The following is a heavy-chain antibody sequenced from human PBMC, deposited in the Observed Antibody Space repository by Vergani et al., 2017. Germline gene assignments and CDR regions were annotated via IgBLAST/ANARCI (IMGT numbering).Heavy chain of an antibody. J-gene: IGHJ6*04. D-gene: IGHD3-10*01. CDR1: GFTFSSYG. V-gene: IGHV3-33*01. CDR2: IWYDGSNK. Sequence: QVQLVESGGGVVQPGRSLRLSCAASGFTFSSYGMHWVRQAPGKGLEWVAVIWYDGSNKYYADSVKGRFTISRDNAKNSLYLQMNSLRAEDTALYYCARDQYYYGSGSYYMVWGKGTTVTVSS. CDR3: ARDQYYYGSGSYYMV.